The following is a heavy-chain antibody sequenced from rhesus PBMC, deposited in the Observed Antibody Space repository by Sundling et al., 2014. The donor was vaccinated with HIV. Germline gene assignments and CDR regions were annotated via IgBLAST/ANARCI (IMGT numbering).Heavy chain of an antibody. J-gene: IGHJ5-1*01. CDR1: GGSLSSDNW. CDR2: ISGGAGNT. Sequence: QVQLQESGPGLVKPSETLSLTCAVSGGSLSSDNWWNWIRQSPGKRLEWIGRISGGAGNTDFNPSLKSRVTMSTDTSKNQFSLNLNSVTAADTAVYYCAIRRAVVSSGGFDVWGPGVLVTVSS. D-gene: IGHD2-39*02. CDR3: AIRRAVVSSGGFDV. V-gene: IGHV4-92*01.